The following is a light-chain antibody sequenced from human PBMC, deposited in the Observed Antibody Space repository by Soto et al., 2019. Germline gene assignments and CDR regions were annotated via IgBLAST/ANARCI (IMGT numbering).Light chain of an antibody. Sequence: QSVLTQPASVSGSPGQSITISCTGTSSDVGGYNYVSWYQQHPGKSSKLMIYDVSNRPSGVSNRFSGSKSGNTASLTISGLQAEDEADYYCSSYTSSSTLGYVFETGTKVTVL. CDR2: DVS. J-gene: IGLJ1*01. CDR3: SSYTSSSTLGYV. CDR1: SSDVGGYNY. V-gene: IGLV2-14*01.